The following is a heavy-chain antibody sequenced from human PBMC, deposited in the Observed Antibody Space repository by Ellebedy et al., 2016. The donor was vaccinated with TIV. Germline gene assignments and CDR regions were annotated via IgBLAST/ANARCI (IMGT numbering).Heavy chain of an antibody. Sequence: ASVNVSCXASGYTFTSYYMHWVRQAPGQGIEWMGWMNPNSGNTGSAQKFQGRVSRTRNTSIRTAYMELSSLRSEDTAVYYCERIGLGVVPFDYWGQGTLVTVSS. V-gene: IGHV1-8*02. D-gene: IGHD3-3*01. CDR2: MNPNSGNT. CDR1: GYTFTSYY. J-gene: IGHJ4*02. CDR3: ERIGLGVVPFDY.